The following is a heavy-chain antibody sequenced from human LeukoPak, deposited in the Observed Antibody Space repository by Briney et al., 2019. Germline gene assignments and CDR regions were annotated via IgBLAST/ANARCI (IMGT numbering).Heavy chain of an antibody. V-gene: IGHV3-23*01. D-gene: IGHD3-22*01. CDR1: GFTFSSYA. CDR2: ISGSGGST. J-gene: IGHJ4*02. CDR3: AREAYYDSSGYSYYFDY. Sequence: PGGSLRLSCAASGFTFSSYAMSWVRQAPGKGLEWVSAISGSGGSTYYADSVKGRFTISRDNSKNTLYLQMNSLRAEDTAVYYCAREAYYDSSGYSYYFDYWGQGTLVTVSS.